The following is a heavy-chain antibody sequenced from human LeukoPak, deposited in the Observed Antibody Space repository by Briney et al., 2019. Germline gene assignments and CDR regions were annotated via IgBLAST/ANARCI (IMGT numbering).Heavy chain of an antibody. D-gene: IGHD5-24*01. CDR2: IRGFNGNT. CDR3: AREWLHPRGSDAFDF. Sequence: GASVKVSSKEPGYTFTSYGISWVRHAPGQGLEWRGWIRGFNGNTKDVQKLQGGVIMTTDTSTSTGYMELRSLRSDDAAVYYCAREWLHPRGSDAFDFWGRGTMVTVSS. CDR1: GYTFTSYG. V-gene: IGHV1-18*01. J-gene: IGHJ3*01.